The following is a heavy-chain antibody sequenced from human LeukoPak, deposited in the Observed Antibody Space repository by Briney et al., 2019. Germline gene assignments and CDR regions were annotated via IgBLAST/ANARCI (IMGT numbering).Heavy chain of an antibody. J-gene: IGHJ4*02. V-gene: IGHV3-30*02. Sequence: GGSLRLSCAASGFTFSSYGMHWVRQAPGKGLEWVAFIRYDGSNKYYADSVKGRFTISRDNSKNTLYLQMNSLRAEDTAVYYCARDRGAYCGGDCYSVFDYWGQGTLVTVPS. CDR3: ARDRGAYCGGDCYSVFDY. CDR1: GFTFSSYG. CDR2: IRYDGSNK. D-gene: IGHD2-21*02.